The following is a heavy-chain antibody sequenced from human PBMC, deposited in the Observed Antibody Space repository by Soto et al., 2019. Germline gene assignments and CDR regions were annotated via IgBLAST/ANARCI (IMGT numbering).Heavy chain of an antibody. J-gene: IGHJ5*02. D-gene: IGHD3-9*01. CDR2: ISSSSSYI. CDR3: ARGGHILTGYYRGGAKVNWFDP. CDR1: GFTFSSYS. Sequence: GGSLRLSCAASGFTFSSYSMNWVRQAPGKGLEWVSSISSSSSYIYYADSVKGRFTISRDNAKNSLYLQMNSLRAEDTAVYYCARGGHILTGYYRGGAKVNWFDPWGQGTLVTVSS. V-gene: IGHV3-21*01.